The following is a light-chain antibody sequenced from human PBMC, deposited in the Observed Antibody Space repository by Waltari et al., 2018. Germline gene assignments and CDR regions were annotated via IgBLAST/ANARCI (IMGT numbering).Light chain of an antibody. V-gene: IGLV1-44*01. CDR3: AAWDDSLNGPV. J-gene: IGLJ2*01. CDR1: SSNIGSDT. CDR2: SNN. Sequence: QSVLTQPPSASGTPGQRVTISCSGSSSNIGSDTVNWYQQLPGTAPKLLIYSNNLRPSGIPDRFSGSKSGTSASLAINGLQSEDETDYYCAAWDDSLNGPVFGGGTKLTVL.